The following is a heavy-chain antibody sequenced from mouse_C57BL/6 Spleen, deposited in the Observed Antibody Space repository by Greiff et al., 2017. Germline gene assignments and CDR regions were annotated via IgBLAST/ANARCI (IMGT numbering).Heavy chain of an antibody. CDR2: IYPGSGST. V-gene: IGHV1-55*01. D-gene: IGHD4-1*01. J-gene: IGHJ2*01. CDR1: GYTFTSYW. Sequence: VPLQQPGAELVQPGASVKMSCKASGYTFTSYWITWVEQGPGQGLEWIGDIYPGSGSTNYNEKFKSKATLTVDTSSSTAYMQLSSLTSEDSAVYYCARAWDDFEGWGQGTTLTVSS. CDR3: ARAWDDFEG.